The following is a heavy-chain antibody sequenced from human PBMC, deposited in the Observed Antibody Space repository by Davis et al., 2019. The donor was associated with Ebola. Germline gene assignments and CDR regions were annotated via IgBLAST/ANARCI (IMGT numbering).Heavy chain of an antibody. CDR3: ARQASSYGPLGY. Sequence: KVSCKASGYRFSNYWIGWVRQMPGRGLEWMGIIFPGDSDTRYSPSFQGQVTISADKSISTAYLQWNSLKASDTAMYYCARQASSYGPLGYWGQGTVATVSS. CDR1: GYRFSNYW. CDR2: IFPGDSDT. D-gene: IGHD2-2*01. V-gene: IGHV5-51*01. J-gene: IGHJ4*02.